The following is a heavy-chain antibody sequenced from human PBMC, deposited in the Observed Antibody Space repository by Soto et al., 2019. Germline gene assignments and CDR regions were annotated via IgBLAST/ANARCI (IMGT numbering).Heavy chain of an antibody. Sequence: GGSLRLSCAASGFTFSSYEMNWVRQAPGKGLEWVSYISNSGNTKYYADSVKGRFTISRDNAKNSLYLQMNSLRAEDTAVYYCVREPYYYDSSGYYYYDYWGQGTLVTVSS. CDR2: ISNSGNTK. CDR3: VREPYYYDSSGYYYYDY. CDR1: GFTFSSYE. J-gene: IGHJ4*02. D-gene: IGHD3-22*01. V-gene: IGHV3-48*03.